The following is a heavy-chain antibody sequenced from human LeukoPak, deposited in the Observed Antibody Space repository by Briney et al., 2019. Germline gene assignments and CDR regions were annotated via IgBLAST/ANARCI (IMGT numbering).Heavy chain of an antibody. CDR1: GFTFSRYG. Sequence: AGGSLRLSCAASGFTFSRYGMHWVRQAPGKGLEWVAFIRYDGSNKYYADSVKGRFTISRDNSKNTLYLQMNSLRAEDTAVYYCASPARLYCSGGSCYAGYYGMDVWGQGTTVTVSS. V-gene: IGHV3-30*02. D-gene: IGHD2-15*01. CDR3: ASPARLYCSGGSCYAGYYGMDV. CDR2: IRYDGSNK. J-gene: IGHJ6*02.